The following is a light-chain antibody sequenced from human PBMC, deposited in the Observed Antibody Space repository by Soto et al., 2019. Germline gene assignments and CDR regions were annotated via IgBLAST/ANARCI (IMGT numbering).Light chain of an antibody. V-gene: IGLV2-23*03. CDR3: CSYAGSSTFV. CDR1: SSDVGSYNL. CDR2: EGT. Sequence: QSALTQPASVSGSPGQSITISCAGTSSDVGSYNLVSWYQQHPGQAPKLMIYEGTKRPSGVSNRLSGSKSGNTASLTISGLQAEDEADYYCCSYAGSSTFVFGTGTKVTVL. J-gene: IGLJ1*01.